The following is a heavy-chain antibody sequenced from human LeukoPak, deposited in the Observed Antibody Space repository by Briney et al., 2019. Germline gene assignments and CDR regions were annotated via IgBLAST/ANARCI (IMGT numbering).Heavy chain of an antibody. J-gene: IGHJ4*02. V-gene: IGHV4-34*01. D-gene: IGHD3-22*01. Sequence: PSETLSLTCAVYGGSFSGYYWSWIRQPPGKGLEWIGEINHSGSTNYNPSLKSRVTISVDTSKNQFSLKLSSVTAADTAVYYCARGGYDSSGESDYWGQGTLVTVSS. CDR3: ARGGYDSSGESDY. CDR1: GGSFSGYY. CDR2: INHSGST.